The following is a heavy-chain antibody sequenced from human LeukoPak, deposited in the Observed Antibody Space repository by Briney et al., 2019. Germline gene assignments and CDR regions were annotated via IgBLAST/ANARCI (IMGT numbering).Heavy chain of an antibody. CDR3: ARSQSSRQITIPKTRRYFDY. J-gene: IGHJ4*02. V-gene: IGHV3-30*04. CDR2: ISYDGSNK. Sequence: GRSLRLSCAASGFTFSYYAMHWVRQAPGKGLEGVAVISYDGSNKYYADSVKGRFTISRDNSKNTLFLQMNSLRAEDTAVYYCARSQSSRQITIPKTRRYFDYWGQGGLVTVSS. D-gene: IGHD3-10*01. CDR1: GFTFSYYA.